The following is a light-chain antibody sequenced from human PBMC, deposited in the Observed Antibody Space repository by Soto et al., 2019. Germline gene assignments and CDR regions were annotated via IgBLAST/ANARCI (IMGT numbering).Light chain of an antibody. CDR1: QSISSW. CDR2: DAS. V-gene: IGKV1-5*01. CDR3: QKYSSHDLLT. J-gene: IGKJ4*01. Sequence: DIQMTQSPATLSGYVGERATITFRSIQSISSWLAWYQEKPGRAPKLLIYDASTLESGVPSRFSGSGSGTEFTLTISSLQPDDFATYYCQKYSSHDLLTFGGGTKVDIK.